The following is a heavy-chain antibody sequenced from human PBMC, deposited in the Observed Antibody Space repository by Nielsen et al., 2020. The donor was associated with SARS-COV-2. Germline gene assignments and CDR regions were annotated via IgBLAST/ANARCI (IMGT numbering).Heavy chain of an antibody. CDR2: IYHSGST. V-gene: IGHV4-4*02. J-gene: IGHJ4*02. Sequence: SDPLSLTFAVSDASISSSHWSSWVRQPPGKGLEWIGEIYHSGSTNYNPSLKSRVTISVDKTKNQFSLKLSSVTAADTAVYYCASLEGYWGQGTLVTVSS. CDR3: ASLEGY. CDR1: DASISSSHW.